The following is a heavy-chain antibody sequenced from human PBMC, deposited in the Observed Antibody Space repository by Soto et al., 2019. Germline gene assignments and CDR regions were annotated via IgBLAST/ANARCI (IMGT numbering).Heavy chain of an antibody. CDR2: ISGGGGST. CDR1: GFTFSSYA. Sequence: PGGSLKLSCAASGFTFSSYAMTWVRQAPGKGLQWVSAISGGGGSTYHADSVRGRFTIYRDNSKNTLYLQMNSLRAEDTAIYYCETIAYYGILSGSRKYSWFEPWGQGALVTVSS. J-gene: IGHJ5*02. CDR3: ETIAYYGILSGSRKYSWFEP. D-gene: IGHD3-9*01. V-gene: IGHV3-23*01.